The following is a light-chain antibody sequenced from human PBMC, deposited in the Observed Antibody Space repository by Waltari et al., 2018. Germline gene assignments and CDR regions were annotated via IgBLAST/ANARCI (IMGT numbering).Light chain of an antibody. V-gene: IGLV3-25*03. Sequence: HELTQPPSVSVSPGQTARITCSGDILSKQYTYWFQQKPGQAPVLVIFEDTGRPSGIPERFSGSSSGTTVTLTISEVQADDEADYYCQSTDSTETFVEFGGGTKLTVV. CDR1: ILSKQY. J-gene: IGLJ2*01. CDR2: EDT. CDR3: QSTDSTETFVE.